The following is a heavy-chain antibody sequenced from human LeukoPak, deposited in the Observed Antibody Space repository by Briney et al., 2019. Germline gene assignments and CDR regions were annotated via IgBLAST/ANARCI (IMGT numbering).Heavy chain of an antibody. V-gene: IGHV1-8*01. CDR1: GYTFTTYD. J-gene: IGHJ5*02. Sequence: GASVKVSCKASGYTFTTYDINWVRQATGQGLEWMGWMNPNSGNTGYAQKFQGRVTMTRNTSISTAYMEPSSLRSEDTAAYYCARGPNKSDGGNSGSAWFDPWGQGTLVTVSS. CDR2: MNPNSGNT. D-gene: IGHD4-23*01. CDR3: ARGPNKSDGGNSGSAWFDP.